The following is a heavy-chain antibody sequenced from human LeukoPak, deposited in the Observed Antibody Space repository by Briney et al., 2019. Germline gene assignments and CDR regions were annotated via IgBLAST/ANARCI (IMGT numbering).Heavy chain of an antibody. V-gene: IGHV3-30*03. CDR2: ISYDGSNK. J-gene: IGHJ4*02. CDR3: ARDSADSFEY. CDR1: GFTFSSYG. Sequence: PGGSLRLSCAASGFTFSSYGMHWVRQAPGKGLEWVALISYDGSNKYYADSVKGRFTISRDTSKNTLYLQLNSLRTEDTAVFYCARDSADSFEYWGQGTLVTVSS.